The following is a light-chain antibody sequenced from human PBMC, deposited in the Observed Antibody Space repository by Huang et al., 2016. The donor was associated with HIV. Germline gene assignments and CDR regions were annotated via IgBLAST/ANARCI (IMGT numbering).Light chain of an antibody. CDR2: AAS. Sequence: EIVLTQSPGTLSLSPGERATLSCRASQSVSSNYLAWSQQKPGQAPRLLIYAASNRATGIPDRFRGSGSGTDFTLTITRLEPEDFAVYSCQQYVASPYTFGQGTKLEIK. V-gene: IGKV3-20*01. CDR1: QSVSSNY. CDR3: QQYVASPYT. J-gene: IGKJ2*01.